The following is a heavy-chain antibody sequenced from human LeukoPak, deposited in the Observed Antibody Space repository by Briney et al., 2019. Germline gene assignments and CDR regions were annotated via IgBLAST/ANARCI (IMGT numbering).Heavy chain of an antibody. J-gene: IGHJ3*02. CDR1: GGSFSGYY. V-gene: IGHV4-34*01. CDR3: ARCPRFVVVVAATLPHAFDI. Sequence: SETLSLTCAVYGGSFSGYYWRWIRQPPGKGLEWIGEINHSGSTNYNPSLKSRVTISVDTSKNQFSLKLSSVTAADTAVYYCARCPRFVVVVAATLPHAFDICGQGTMVTVSS. CDR2: INHSGST. D-gene: IGHD2-15*01.